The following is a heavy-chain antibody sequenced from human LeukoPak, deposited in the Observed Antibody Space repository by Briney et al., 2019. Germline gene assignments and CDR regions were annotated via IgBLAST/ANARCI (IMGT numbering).Heavy chain of an antibody. CDR3: ARVGELGYCSSTSCYMGYGY. CDR1: GLTFSSYW. CDR2: INSDGSST. V-gene: IGHV3-74*01. D-gene: IGHD2-2*02. J-gene: IGHJ4*02. Sequence: GESLKISCAASGLTFSSYWMHWVRQAPGKGLVWVSRINSDGSSTSYADSVKGRFTISRDNAKNTLYLQMNSLRAEDTAVYYCARVGELGYCSSTSCYMGYGYWGQGTLVTVSS.